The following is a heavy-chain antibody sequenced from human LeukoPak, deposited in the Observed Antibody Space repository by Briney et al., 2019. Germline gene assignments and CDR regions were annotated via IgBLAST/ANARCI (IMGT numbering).Heavy chain of an antibody. D-gene: IGHD3-10*01. CDR1: GFTFSRFD. CDR2: IGAAGDT. Sequence: GGSLRLSCAASGFTFSRFDMHWVRQPTGKGLEWVSGIGAAGDTYYAGSSKGRFTLSRENARNSLYLQMAGRRAGDTAVYYCGRAYLQGRHGMDVWGQGTTVTVSS. CDR3: GRAYLQGRHGMDV. J-gene: IGHJ6*02. V-gene: IGHV3-13*04.